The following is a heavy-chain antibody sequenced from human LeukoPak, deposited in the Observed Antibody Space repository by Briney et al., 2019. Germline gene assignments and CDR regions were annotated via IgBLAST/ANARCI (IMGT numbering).Heavy chain of an antibody. J-gene: IGHJ6*02. Sequence: SQTLSLTCTVSGGSINSGDYYWSWIRQPPGKGLEWIGYIYYSGSTYYNPSLKSRVTISVDTSKNQFSLKLSSVTAADTAVYYCARGGGLRYFDWSPIPPHRPDYYYGMDVWGQGTTVTVSS. CDR1: GGSINSGDYY. CDR3: ARGGGLRYFDWSPIPPHRPDYYYGMDV. D-gene: IGHD3-9*01. CDR2: IYYSGST. V-gene: IGHV4-30-4*08.